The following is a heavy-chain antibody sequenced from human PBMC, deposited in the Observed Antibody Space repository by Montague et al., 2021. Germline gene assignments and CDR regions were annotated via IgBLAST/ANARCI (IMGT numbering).Heavy chain of an antibody. CDR3: ARAEDYYGSGSYLGFDY. CDR1: GGSISSGGYY. V-gene: IGHV4-31*03. D-gene: IGHD3-10*01. CDR2: IFYSGNT. Sequence: LSLICTVSGGSISSGGYYWSWIRQLPGKGLEWIGYIFYSGNTYYNPSLKSRVTISVDTSKNQFSLKLSSVTAADTAVYYCARAEDYYGSGSYLGFDYWGQGTLVTVSS. J-gene: IGHJ4*02.